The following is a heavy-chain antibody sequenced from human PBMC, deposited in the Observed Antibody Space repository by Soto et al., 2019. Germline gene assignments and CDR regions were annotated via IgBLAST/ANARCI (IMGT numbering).Heavy chain of an antibody. J-gene: IGHJ4*02. CDR3: ARDEEDDYGDYVYDY. D-gene: IGHD4-17*01. V-gene: IGHV1-18*01. Sequence: QVQLVQSGAEVKKPGASVKVSCKASGYTFTSYGISWVRQAPGQGLEWMGWISAYNGNTNHAQKLQGRVTITTDTSXITAYMELRSLTSDDTAVYYCARDEEDDYGDYVYDYWGQGTLVTVSS. CDR1: GYTFTSYG. CDR2: ISAYNGNT.